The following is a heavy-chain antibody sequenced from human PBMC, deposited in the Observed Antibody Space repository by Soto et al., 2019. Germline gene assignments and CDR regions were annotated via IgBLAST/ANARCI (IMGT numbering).Heavy chain of an antibody. V-gene: IGHV4-30-4*01. Sequence: SETLSLTCTVSGGSISSGDYYWSWIRQPPGKGLEWIGYIYYSGSTYYNPSLKSRVTISVDTSKNQFSLKLSSVTAADTAVYYCARGSAARWLRFTYWGQGTLVTVSS. CDR1: GGSISSGDYY. CDR3: ARGSAARWLRFTY. D-gene: IGHD5-12*01. J-gene: IGHJ4*02. CDR2: IYYSGST.